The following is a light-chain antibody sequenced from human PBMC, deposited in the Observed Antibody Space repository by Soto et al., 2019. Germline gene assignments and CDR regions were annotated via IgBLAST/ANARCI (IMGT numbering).Light chain of an antibody. CDR2: DAS. CDR1: QSVSNTY. V-gene: IGKV3-20*01. Sequence: EIVLTQSPGTLSLSPGERATLSCRASQSVSNTYLAWYQQKPGQAPRLLIYDASSRATGIPDRFSGSGSGTDFTLTISSLQSEDSAVYYCQQYHKWPPITFGQGTRLEI. J-gene: IGKJ5*01. CDR3: QQYHKWPPIT.